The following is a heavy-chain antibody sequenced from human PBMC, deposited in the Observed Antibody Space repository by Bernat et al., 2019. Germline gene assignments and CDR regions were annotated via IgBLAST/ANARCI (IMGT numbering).Heavy chain of an antibody. Sequence: QVQLVESGGGVVQPGRSLRLSCAASGFTFSSYAMHWVRQAPGKGLEWVAVISYDGSNKYYADSVKGRFTISRDNSKNTLYLQMNSLRAEDTAVYYCARERLSRYFDWSDAFDIWGQETMVTVSS. CDR1: GFTFSSYA. CDR3: ARERLSRYFDWSDAFDI. J-gene: IGHJ3*02. D-gene: IGHD3-9*01. V-gene: IGHV3-30-3*01. CDR2: ISYDGSNK.